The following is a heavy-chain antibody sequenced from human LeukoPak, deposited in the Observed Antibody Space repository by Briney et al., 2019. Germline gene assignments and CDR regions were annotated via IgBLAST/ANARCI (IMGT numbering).Heavy chain of an antibody. CDR1: GFTFSSYW. J-gene: IGHJ4*02. CDR2: IKQDGGEK. V-gene: IGHV3-7*01. D-gene: IGHD2-2*01. Sequence: GGSLRLSCAASGFTFSSYWMSWVRQAPGKGLEWVANIKQDGGEKYYVDSVKGRFTISRDNAKNSLYLQMNSLRAEDTAVYYCASAWGVVVPAAIQYWGQGTLVTVSS. CDR3: ASAWGVVVPAAIQY.